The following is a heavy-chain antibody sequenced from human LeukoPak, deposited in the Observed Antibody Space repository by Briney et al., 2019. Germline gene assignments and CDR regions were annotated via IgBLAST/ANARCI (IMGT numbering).Heavy chain of an antibody. CDR3: ARAPNLAYYYDSSGYAD. D-gene: IGHD3-22*01. CDR1: GYTFTSYY. J-gene: IGHJ4*02. CDR2: INPNSGGT. Sequence: ASVKVSCKASGYTFTSYYMHWVRQAPGQGLEWMGWINPNSGGTNYAQKFQGRVTMTRDTSISTAYMELSRLRSDDTAVYYCARAPNLAYYYDSSGYADWGQGTLVTVSS. V-gene: IGHV1-2*02.